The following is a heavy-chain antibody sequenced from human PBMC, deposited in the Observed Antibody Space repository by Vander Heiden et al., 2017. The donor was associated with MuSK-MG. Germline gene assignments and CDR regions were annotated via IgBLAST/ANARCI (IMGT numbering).Heavy chain of an antibody. D-gene: IGHD4-17*01. CDR1: GGSIRSYY. V-gene: IGHV4-59*01. CDR3: ARGFPDDYGALGGAFDI. Sequence: QVQLQESGPGLVKPSETLSLTCTVSGGSIRSYYWRWIRQPPGKGLEWIGYIYYSGSTNYNPSLKSRVTISVDTSKNQFSLKLSSVTAADTAVYYCARGFPDDYGALGGAFDIWGQGTMVTVSS. J-gene: IGHJ3*02. CDR2: IYYSGST.